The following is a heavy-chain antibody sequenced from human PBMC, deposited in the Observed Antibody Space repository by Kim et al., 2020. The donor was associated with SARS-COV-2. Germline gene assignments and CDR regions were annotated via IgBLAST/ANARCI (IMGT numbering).Heavy chain of an antibody. J-gene: IGHJ1*01. CDR1: GDSINTYY. CDR2: IYYSGSA. V-gene: IGHV4-59*13. Sequence: SETLSLTCTVSGDSINTYYWTWIRQPPGKGLEWIGNIYYSGSANYKPSLKSRVSISVDTSKNRISLHLSRVTAADTANYYCASGRGYGSCFQHWGQGILVTVSS. D-gene: IGHD3-10*01. CDR3: ASGRGYGSCFQH.